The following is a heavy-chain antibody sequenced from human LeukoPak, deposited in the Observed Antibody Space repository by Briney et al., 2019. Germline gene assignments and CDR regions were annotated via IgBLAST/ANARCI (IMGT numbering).Heavy chain of an antibody. V-gene: IGHV3-23*01. Sequence: GGSLRLSCAASAFTFSSYAMSWVRQAPGKGLEWVSAISGSGGSTYYADSVKGRFTISRDNSKNTLYLQMNSLRAEDTAVYYCAKDRRVTTTHYYYGMDVWGQGTTVTVSS. CDR2: ISGSGGST. CDR3: AKDRRVTTTHYYYGMDV. J-gene: IGHJ6*02. D-gene: IGHD4-17*01. CDR1: AFTFSSYA.